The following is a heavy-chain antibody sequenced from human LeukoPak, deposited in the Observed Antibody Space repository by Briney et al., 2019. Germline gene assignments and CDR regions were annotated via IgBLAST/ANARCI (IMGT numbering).Heavy chain of an antibody. CDR2: IYYSGST. CDR1: GGSISSYY. J-gene: IGHJ3*02. V-gene: IGHV4-59*08. D-gene: IGHD3-22*01. Sequence: RPSETLSLTCTVSGGSISSYYWSWIRQPPGKGLEWIGYIYYSGSTNYNPSLKSRVTISVDTSKNQFSLKLSSVTAADTAVYYCARRIPRSYYYDSSGYSVDAFDIWGQGTMVTVSS. CDR3: ARRIPRSYYYDSSGYSVDAFDI.